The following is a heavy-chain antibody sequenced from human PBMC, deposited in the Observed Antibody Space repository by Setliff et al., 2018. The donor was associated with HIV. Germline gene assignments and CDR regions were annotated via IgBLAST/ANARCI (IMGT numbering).Heavy chain of an antibody. Sequence: PSETLSLTCTVSGGSIGSYYWSWIRQPPGKGLEWIGYIYYSGTTNYNPSLKSRVTISVDTSKNQFSLKLSSVTAADTAVYYCARHVGYSSSSLDYWGQGTLVTVSS. CDR1: GGSIGSYY. V-gene: IGHV4-59*08. D-gene: IGHD6-6*01. CDR2: IYYSGTT. CDR3: ARHVGYSSSSLDY. J-gene: IGHJ4*02.